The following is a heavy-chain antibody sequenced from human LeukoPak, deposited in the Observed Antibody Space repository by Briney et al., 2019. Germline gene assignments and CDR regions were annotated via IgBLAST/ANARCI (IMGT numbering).Heavy chain of an antibody. CDR1: GGSFSGYY. Sequence: SETLSLTCAVYGGSFSGYYWSWIRQPPGKGLEWIGEINHSGSTNYNPSLKSRVTISVDTSKNQFSLKLSSVTAADTAVYYCARGKDDYVWGSHPRYFGYWGQGTLVTVSS. J-gene: IGHJ4*02. V-gene: IGHV4-34*01. CDR3: ARGKDDYVWGSHPRYFGY. CDR2: INHSGST. D-gene: IGHD3-16*01.